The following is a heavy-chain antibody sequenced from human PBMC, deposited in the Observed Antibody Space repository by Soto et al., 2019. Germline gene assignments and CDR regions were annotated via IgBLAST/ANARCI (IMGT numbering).Heavy chain of an antibody. CDR1: GGSFSGYY. CDR3: ARVIPYYDFWSGYSPNCFDP. Sequence: PSETLSLTCAVYGGSFSGYYWSWIRQPPGKGLEWIGEINHSGSTNYNPSLKSRVTISVDTSKNQFSLKLSSVTDADTAVYYCARVIPYYDFWSGYSPNCFDPWGQGTLVTVSS. D-gene: IGHD3-3*01. V-gene: IGHV4-34*01. CDR2: INHSGST. J-gene: IGHJ5*02.